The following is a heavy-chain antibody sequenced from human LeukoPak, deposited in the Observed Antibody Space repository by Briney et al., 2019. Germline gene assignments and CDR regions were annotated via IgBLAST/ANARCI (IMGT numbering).Heavy chain of an antibody. CDR3: AKELDSSGYFDY. J-gene: IGHJ4*02. V-gene: IGHV3-23*01. CDR2: ISGSGGST. D-gene: IGHD3-22*01. CDR1: GFSFSNYD. Sequence: GGSLRLSCAASGFSFSNYDMSWVRQAPGKGLEWVSGISGSGGSTYHADSVKGRFTISRDNSKNTLYLQMNSLRAEDTAVYYCAKELDSSGYFDYWGQGTLVTVSS.